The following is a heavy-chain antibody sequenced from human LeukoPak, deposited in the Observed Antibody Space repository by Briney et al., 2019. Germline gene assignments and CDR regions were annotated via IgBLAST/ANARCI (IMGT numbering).Heavy chain of an antibody. CDR1: GGSISSGGYY. CDR3: ARGGYYDSGYYYYGMDV. J-gene: IGHJ6*02. V-gene: IGHV4-31*03. Sequence: PSETLSLTCTVSGGSISSGGYYWSWIRQHPGKGLEWIGYIYYSGSTYYNPSLKSRVTISVDTSKNQFSLKLSSVTAADTAVYYCARGGYYDSGYYYYGMDVWGQGTTVTVSS. CDR2: IYYSGST. D-gene: IGHD3-22*01.